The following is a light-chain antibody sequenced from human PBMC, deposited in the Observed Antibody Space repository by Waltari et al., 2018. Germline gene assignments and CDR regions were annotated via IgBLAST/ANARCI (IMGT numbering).Light chain of an antibody. CDR1: QDISNY. V-gene: IGKV1-33*01. J-gene: IGKJ4*01. CDR2: DAS. CDR3: QQYDNLPPGT. Sequence: DIQMTQSPSSLSASVGDRVTITCQASQDISNYLNWYQQKPGKAPKLLIYDASNLETGVQSRFSGSGSGTDFTITISSLQPEDIATYYCQQYDNLPPGTFGGGTKVEIK.